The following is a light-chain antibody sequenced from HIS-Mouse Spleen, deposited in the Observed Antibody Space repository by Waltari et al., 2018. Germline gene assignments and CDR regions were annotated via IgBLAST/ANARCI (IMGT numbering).Light chain of an antibody. V-gene: IGKV3-15*01. J-gene: IGKJ2*01. CDR2: GAS. Sequence: EIVMTQSPATLSVSPGESATPSCRASKSVSSNLAWYQQKPGQAPRLLIYGASTRATGIPARFSGSGSGTEFTLTISSMQSEDFAVYYCQQYNNWPPYTFGQGTKLEIK. CDR1: KSVSSN. CDR3: QQYNNWPPYT.